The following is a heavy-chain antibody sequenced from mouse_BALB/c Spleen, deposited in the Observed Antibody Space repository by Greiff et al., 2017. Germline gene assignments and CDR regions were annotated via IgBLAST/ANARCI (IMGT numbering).Heavy chain of an antibody. CDR1: GYTFTSYV. CDR2: INPYNDGT. D-gene: IGHD2-1*01. J-gene: IGHJ3*01. V-gene: IGHV1-14*01. Sequence: EVQLQQSGPELVKPGASVKMSCKASGYTFTSYVMHWVKQKPGQGLEWIGYINPYNDGTKYNEKFKGKATLTSDKSSSTAYMELSSLTSEDSAVYYCAREGGIYYGISWFAYWGQGTLVTVSA. CDR3: AREGGIYYGISWFAY.